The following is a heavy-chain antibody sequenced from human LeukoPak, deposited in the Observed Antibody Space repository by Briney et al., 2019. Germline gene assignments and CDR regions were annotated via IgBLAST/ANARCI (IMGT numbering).Heavy chain of an antibody. V-gene: IGHV4-34*01. J-gene: IGHJ6*04. CDR1: GGSFSGYY. Sequence: SETLSLTCAVYGGSFSGYYWSWIRQPPGKGLEWIGEINHSGSTNYNPSLKSRVTISVDTSKNRFSLKLSSVTAADTAVYYCATPTTHYYYYGMDVWGKGTTVTVSS. CDR3: ATPTTHYYYYGMDV. D-gene: IGHD4-11*01. CDR2: INHSGST.